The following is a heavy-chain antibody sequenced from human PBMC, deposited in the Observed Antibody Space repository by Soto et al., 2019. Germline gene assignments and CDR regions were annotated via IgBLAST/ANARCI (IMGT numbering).Heavy chain of an antibody. D-gene: IGHD6-13*01. CDR1: GYTFTSYG. CDR2: ISAYNGKT. V-gene: IGHV1-18*01. J-gene: IGHJ4*02. Sequence: QVQLVQSGAEVKKPGASVKVSCKASGYTFTSYGISWVRQAPGQGLEWMGWISAYNGKTKYAQKFQGRVTMTTDTSTSTAYMEVRSLRADDTAVYYCARDAAAGLNDYWGQGTLVTVSS. CDR3: ARDAAAGLNDY.